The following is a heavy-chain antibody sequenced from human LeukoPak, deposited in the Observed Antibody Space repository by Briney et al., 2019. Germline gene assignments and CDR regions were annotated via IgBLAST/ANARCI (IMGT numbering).Heavy chain of an antibody. D-gene: IGHD3-22*01. CDR2: IYWNDDK. V-gene: IGHV2-5*01. CDR1: GFSLSTSGVG. J-gene: IGHJ3*02. CDR3: VHKTYYYDSGGYYYVDAFDT. Sequence: SGPTLVNPTQTLTLTCTFSGFSLSTSGVGVGWIRQPPGKALEWLALIYWNDDKRYSPSLKSRLTITKDTSKNQVVLTMTNMDPVDTATYYCVHKTYYYDSGGYYYVDAFDTWGQGTMVTVSS.